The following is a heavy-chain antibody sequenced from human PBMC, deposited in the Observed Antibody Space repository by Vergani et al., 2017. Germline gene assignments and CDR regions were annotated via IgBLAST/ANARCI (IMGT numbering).Heavy chain of an antibody. J-gene: IGHJ4*02. D-gene: IGHD1-26*01. V-gene: IGHV3-23*01. Sequence: EVQLLESGGGLVQPGGSLRLSCAASGFTFSSYAMSWVRQAPGKGLEWVSAISGSGGSTYYADSVKGRFTISRDTSKNTLYLQMNSLRAEDTAVYYCAKDPVHDTVVGAKNFDYWGQGTLVTVSS. CDR1: GFTFSSYA. CDR2: ISGSGGST. CDR3: AKDPVHDTVVGAKNFDY.